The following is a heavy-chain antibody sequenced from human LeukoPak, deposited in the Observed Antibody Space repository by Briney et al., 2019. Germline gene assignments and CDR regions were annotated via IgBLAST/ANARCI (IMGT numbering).Heavy chain of an antibody. CDR3: SRDRHCIGSTCYGL. D-gene: IGHD2-2*01. J-gene: IGHJ4*02. V-gene: IGHV3-48*01. CDR2: ISTSTTTI. CDR1: GFTFSSYS. Sequence: GGSLRLSCKASGFTFSSYSMNWVRQAPGKGLEWISYISTSTTTIYYANSVKGRFTISRDNSKNTLYLQMNSLRAEDTAVYYCSRDRHCIGSTCYGLWGQGTRVTVSS.